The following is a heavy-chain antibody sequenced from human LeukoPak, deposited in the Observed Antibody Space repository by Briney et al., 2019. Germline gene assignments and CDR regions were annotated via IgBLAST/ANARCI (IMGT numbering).Heavy chain of an antibody. CDR2: IRYDGSNK. V-gene: IGHV3-30*02. Sequence: GGSLRLSCAASGFTFSSYGMHWVRQAPGKGLEWVAFIRYDGSNKYYADSVEGRFTISRDNSKNTLYLQMNSLRAEDTAVYYCAKDDRDIVLMVYAIEGDAFDIWGQGTMVTVSS. CDR3: AKDDRDIVLMVYAIEGDAFDI. D-gene: IGHD2-8*01. CDR1: GFTFSSYG. J-gene: IGHJ3*02.